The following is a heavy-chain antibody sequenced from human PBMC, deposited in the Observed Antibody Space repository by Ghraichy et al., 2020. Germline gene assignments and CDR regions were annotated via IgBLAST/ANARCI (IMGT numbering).Heavy chain of an antibody. CDR3: ARATGVGATYPHCAFDI. D-gene: IGHD1-26*01. J-gene: IGHJ3*02. CDR2: IEQDESEK. V-gene: IGHV3-7*03. Sequence: GGSLRLSCAASGFTFSSYWMSWVRQAPGKGLEWVANIEQDESEKYYVDSVKGRFTISRDNAKNSLYLQMSSLRAEDTAVYYCARATGVGATYPHCAFDIWGQGTMVTVSS. CDR1: GFTFSSYW.